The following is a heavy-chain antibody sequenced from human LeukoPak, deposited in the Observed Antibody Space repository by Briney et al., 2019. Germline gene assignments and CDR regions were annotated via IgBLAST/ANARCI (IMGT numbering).Heavy chain of an antibody. V-gene: IGHV3-21*01. CDR2: ISSSSSYI. CDR3: ARSSPHCSSTSCYNDAFDI. J-gene: IGHJ3*02. CDR1: GFTFSSYS. Sequence: GGSLRLSCAASGFTFSSYSMNWVRQAPGKGVEWVSSISSSSSYIYYADSVKGRFTISRNHAKNALYLQMNSLRAEDTAVYYCARSSPHCSSTSCYNDAFDIWGQGTMVTVSS. D-gene: IGHD2-2*02.